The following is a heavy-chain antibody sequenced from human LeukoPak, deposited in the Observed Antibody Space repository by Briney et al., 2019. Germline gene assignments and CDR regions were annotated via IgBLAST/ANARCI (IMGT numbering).Heavy chain of an antibody. CDR3: AKVDPPIIAGARGDAFEI. CDR2: TTPSDDNP. Sequence: SFKLSCQVSGHRFTNLWITCVRQAPGLGLELLGWTTPSDDNPEYGKKFQGRVTMTTDTSTDTAYLEVSSLRPDDTAVYSCAKVDPPIIAGARGDAFEIWGQGTLVTVSS. V-gene: IGHV1-18*01. D-gene: IGHD1-26*01. J-gene: IGHJ3*02. CDR1: GHRFTNLW.